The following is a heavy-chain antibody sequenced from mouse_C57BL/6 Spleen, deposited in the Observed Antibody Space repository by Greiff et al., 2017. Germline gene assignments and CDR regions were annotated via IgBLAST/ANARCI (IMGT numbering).Heavy chain of an antibody. Sequence: EVQVVESGGGLVQPGGSMKLSCVASGFTFSNYWMNWVRQSPEKGLEWVAQIRLKSDNYATHYAESVKGRFTISRDDSKSSVYLQMNNLRAEDTGIYYCTRGGPPDYFDYWGQGTTLTVSS. CDR3: TRGGPPDYFDY. V-gene: IGHV6-3*01. CDR2: IRLKSDNYAT. J-gene: IGHJ2*01. CDR1: GFTFSNYW.